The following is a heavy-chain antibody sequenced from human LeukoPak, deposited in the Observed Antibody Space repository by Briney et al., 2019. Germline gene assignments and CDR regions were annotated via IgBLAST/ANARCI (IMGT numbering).Heavy chain of an antibody. D-gene: IGHD4-17*01. Sequence: PGGSLRLSCAASGFTLSKNWMHWVRQAPGKGLEWVARINQDGSEKYYLDPVKGRFTISRDNAKNSLFLQMNSLRAEDTAVYYCSGTTVSYFDCWGRGTLVAVSS. J-gene: IGHJ4*01. CDR1: GFTLSKNW. V-gene: IGHV3-7*01. CDR3: SGTTVSYFDC. CDR2: INQDGSEK.